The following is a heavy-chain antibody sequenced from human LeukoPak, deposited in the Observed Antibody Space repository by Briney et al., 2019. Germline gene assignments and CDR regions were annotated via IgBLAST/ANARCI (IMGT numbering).Heavy chain of an antibody. Sequence: SETLSLTCAVYGGSFSGYYWSWIRQPPGKGLEWIGEINHSGSTNYNPSLKSRVTISVDTSKNQFSLKLRSVTAADTAVYYCARGGNSASFDYWGQGTLVTVSS. CDR3: ARGGNSASFDY. D-gene: IGHD4-23*01. CDR2: INHSGST. V-gene: IGHV4-34*01. CDR1: GGSFSGYY. J-gene: IGHJ4*02.